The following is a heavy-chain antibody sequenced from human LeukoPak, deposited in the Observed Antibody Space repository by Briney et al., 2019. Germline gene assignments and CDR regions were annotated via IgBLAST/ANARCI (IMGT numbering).Heavy chain of an antibody. CDR2: IYTSGST. CDR1: GGSISSGSYY. D-gene: IGHD6-13*01. V-gene: IGHV4-61*02. Sequence: SETLSLTCTVSGGSISSGSYYWSWIRQPAGKGLEWIGRIYTSGSTNYNPSLKSRVTISVDTSKNQFSLKLSSVTAADTAVYYCAREPYQQLASFDYWGQGTLVTVSS. CDR3: AREPYQQLASFDY. J-gene: IGHJ4*02.